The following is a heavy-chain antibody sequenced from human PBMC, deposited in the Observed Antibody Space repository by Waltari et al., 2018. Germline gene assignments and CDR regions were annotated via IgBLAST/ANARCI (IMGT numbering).Heavy chain of an antibody. Sequence: EVQLLESGGGLVQPGGSLRLSCAASGFTFSSYAISWVRQAPGKGLEWVSAISGSGGSTYYADSVKGRFTISRDNSKNTLYLQMNSLRAEDTAVYYCAKVSATYQLLWAGMDVWGQGTTVTVSS. J-gene: IGHJ6*02. CDR3: AKVSATYQLLWAGMDV. CDR1: GFTFSSYA. V-gene: IGHV3-23*01. CDR2: ISGSGGST. D-gene: IGHD2-2*01.